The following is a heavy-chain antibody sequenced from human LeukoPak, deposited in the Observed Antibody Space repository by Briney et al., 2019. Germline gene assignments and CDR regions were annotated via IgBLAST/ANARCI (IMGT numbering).Heavy chain of an antibody. V-gene: IGHV1-18*04. CDR2: ISAYNGNT. J-gene: IGHJ4*02. D-gene: IGHD6-13*01. Sequence: ASVKVSCKASGYTFTSYGISWVRQAPGQGLEGMGWISAYNGNTNYAQKLQGRVTMTTDTSTSTAYMELRSLRSDHTAVYYCAIQPFSSSWPGFDYWGQGTLVTVSS. CDR1: GYTFTSYG. CDR3: AIQPFSSSWPGFDY.